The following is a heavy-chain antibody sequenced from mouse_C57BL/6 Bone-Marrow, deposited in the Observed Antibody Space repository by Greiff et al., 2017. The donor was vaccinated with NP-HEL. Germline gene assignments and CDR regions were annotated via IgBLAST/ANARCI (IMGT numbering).Heavy chain of an antibody. CDR1: GYTFTSYW. Sequence: VQLQQPGAELVKPGASVKLSCKASGYTFTSYWMQWVKQRPGQGLEWIGEIDPSDSYTNYNQKFKGKATLTVDTSSSTAYMQLSSLTSEDSAVYYCARRALYYDYDAWFAYWGQGTLVTVSA. J-gene: IGHJ3*01. D-gene: IGHD2-4*01. V-gene: IGHV1-50*01. CDR3: ARRALYYDYDAWFAY. CDR2: IDPSDSYT.